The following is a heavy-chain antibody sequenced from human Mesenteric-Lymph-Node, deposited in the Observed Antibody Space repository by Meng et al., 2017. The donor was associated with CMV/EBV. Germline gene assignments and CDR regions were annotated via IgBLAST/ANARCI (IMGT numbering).Heavy chain of an antibody. J-gene: IGHJ4*02. Sequence: SVKVSCKASGGTFTTHTITWVRQAPGQGLEWMGRISLVLRTANYAQKFQGRVTINVDKSTSTAYMELHSLRSEDTAVYYCARVSGYSSGWPDYWGQGTLVTVSS. D-gene: IGHD6-19*01. CDR3: ARVSGYSSGWPDY. CDR2: ISLVLRTA. CDR1: GGTFTTHT. V-gene: IGHV1-69*08.